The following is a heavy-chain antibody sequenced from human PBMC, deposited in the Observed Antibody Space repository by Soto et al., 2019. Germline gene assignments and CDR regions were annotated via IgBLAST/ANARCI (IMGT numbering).Heavy chain of an antibody. CDR1: GGSISSGDW. CDR2: IYYSGST. Sequence: QVQLQESGPGLVKPSGTLSLTCAVSGGSISSGDWCWSWVRQSPGKGLEWIGEIYYSGSTTYNPSLKSRVTISADKSENQFSLRLSSVTAADTAVYHCVRRGCDSIFGSLDYWGQGTLVTVSS. V-gene: IGHV4-4*02. J-gene: IGHJ4*02. D-gene: IGHD2-21*02. CDR3: VRRGCDSIFGSLDY.